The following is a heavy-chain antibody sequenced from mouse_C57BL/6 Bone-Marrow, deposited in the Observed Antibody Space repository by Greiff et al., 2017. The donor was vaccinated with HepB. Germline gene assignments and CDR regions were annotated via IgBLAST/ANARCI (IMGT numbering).Heavy chain of an antibody. J-gene: IGHJ1*03. CDR2: IYPRSGNT. CDR1: GYTFTSYG. V-gene: IGHV1-81*01. D-gene: IGHD1-1*01. CDR3: ARSNYYGWYFDV. Sequence: VQLQQSGAELARPGASVKLSCKASGYTFTSYGISWVKQRTGQGLEWIGEIYPRSGNTYYNEKFKGKATLTADKSSSTAYMELRSLTSEDSAVYFCARSNYYGWYFDVWGTGTTVTVSS.